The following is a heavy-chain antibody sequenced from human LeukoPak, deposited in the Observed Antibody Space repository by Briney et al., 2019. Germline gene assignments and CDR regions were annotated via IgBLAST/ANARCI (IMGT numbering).Heavy chain of an antibody. CDR3: ARARRHIVVVPAATQFDP. CDR2: IIPIFGTA. D-gene: IGHD2-2*01. Sequence: ASVTVSCKASGGTFSSCAISWVRQAPGQGLEWMGGIIPIFGTANYAQKFQGRVTITADESTSTAYMELSSLRSEDTAVYYCARARRHIVVVPAATQFDPWGQGTLVTVSS. J-gene: IGHJ5*02. V-gene: IGHV1-69*13. CDR1: GGTFSSCA.